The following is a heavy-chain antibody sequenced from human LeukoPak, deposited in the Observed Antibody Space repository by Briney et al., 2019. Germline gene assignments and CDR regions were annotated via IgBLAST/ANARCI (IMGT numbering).Heavy chain of an antibody. CDR2: IYSCDSDN. Sequence: GESLKISCQGSGYSFTSYWIGWVRQVPGKGLEWIGIIYSCDSDNTYSPSFQGQVTIPADKSISPAYLQWSSWKASDTAMYYCARFERRYSSNYWGQGTLVTVSS. V-gene: IGHV5-51*01. CDR3: ARFERRYSSNY. CDR1: GYSFTSYW. D-gene: IGHD5-18*01. J-gene: IGHJ4*02.